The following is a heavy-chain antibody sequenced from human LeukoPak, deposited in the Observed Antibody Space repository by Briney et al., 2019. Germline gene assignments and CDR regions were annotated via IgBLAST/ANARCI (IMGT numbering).Heavy chain of an antibody. D-gene: IGHD3-22*01. CDR2: ISGSGDNT. CDR3: AKGSYYDSSGSFYFDY. J-gene: IGHJ4*02. V-gene: IGHV3-23*01. CDR1: GFTFSSYA. Sequence: GGSLRLSCAASGFTFSSYAMSWVRQAPGKGLEWVSGISGSGDNTYYADSVKARFTISRDNSKNTLYVQVNSLGTEDTAAYYCAKGSYYDSSGSFYFDYWGQGTLVTVSS.